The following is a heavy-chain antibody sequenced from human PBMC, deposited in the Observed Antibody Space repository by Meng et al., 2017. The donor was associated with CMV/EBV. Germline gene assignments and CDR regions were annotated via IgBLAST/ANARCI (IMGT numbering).Heavy chain of an antibody. CDR3: TTVGGVTTVVTFYYYYGMDV. CDR1: GFTVSSNY. CDR2: IDSGGST. J-gene: IGHJ6*02. Sequence: GGSLRLSCAASGFTVSSNYMSWVRQAPGKGLEWVSVIDSGGSTYYADSVKGRFTISRDNSKNTLYLQMNSLRAGDTAVYYCTTVGGVTTVVTFYYYYGMDVWGQGTTVTVSS. V-gene: IGHV3-53*01. D-gene: IGHD4-23*01.